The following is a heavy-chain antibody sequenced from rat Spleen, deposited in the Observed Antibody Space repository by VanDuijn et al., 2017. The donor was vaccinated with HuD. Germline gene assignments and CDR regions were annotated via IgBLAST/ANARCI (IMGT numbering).Heavy chain of an antibody. CDR2: ISNAGSIT. J-gene: IGHJ4*01. Sequence: EVQLVESGGGLVQPGRSMKLSCAASGFTFSNSYMAWIRQAPGKGLEWVASISNAGSITYYPDSVKGRFTISRDNARSILYLQMNSLRSEDTATYYCTRPDYPGIKGYVMDAWGQGASVTVSS. V-gene: IGHV5-25*01. CDR3: TRPDYPGIKGYVMDA. D-gene: IGHD1-4*01. CDR1: GFTFSNSY.